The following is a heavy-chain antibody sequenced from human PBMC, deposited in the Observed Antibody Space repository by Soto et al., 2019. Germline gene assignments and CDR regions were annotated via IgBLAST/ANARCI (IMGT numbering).Heavy chain of an antibody. D-gene: IGHD5-12*01. Sequence: ETLSLTCTVSGVSISSSYWSWIRQSPGTGLEWIGYIYYTGTTNYNPSLKRRVTISLDTAKNHFSLNVNSLTTADTAVYFCARGGNRYSNTASGVGGFDFWGQGTLVTVSS. CDR3: ARGGNRYSNTASGVGGFDF. V-gene: IGHV4-59*01. J-gene: IGHJ4*02. CDR2: IYYTGTT. CDR1: GVSISSSY.